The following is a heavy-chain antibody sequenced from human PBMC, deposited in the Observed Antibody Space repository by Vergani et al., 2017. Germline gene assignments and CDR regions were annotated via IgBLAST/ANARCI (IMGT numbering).Heavy chain of an antibody. Sequence: QVQLQESGPGLVKPSQTLSLTCTVPGGSISSGSYYWSWIRQPAGKGLEWIGRIYTSGSTNYNPSLKSRVTISVDTSKNQFSLKLSSVTAADTAVYYCARSSCSSTSCPDAFDIWGQGTMVTVSS. V-gene: IGHV4-61*02. D-gene: IGHD2-2*01. J-gene: IGHJ3*02. CDR3: ARSSCSSTSCPDAFDI. CDR1: GGSISSGSYY. CDR2: IYTSGST.